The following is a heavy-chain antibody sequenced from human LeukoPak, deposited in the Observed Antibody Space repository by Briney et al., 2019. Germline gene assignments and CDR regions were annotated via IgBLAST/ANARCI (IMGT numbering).Heavy chain of an antibody. V-gene: IGHV4-34*01. CDR2: INHSGST. J-gene: IGHJ4*02. D-gene: IGHD2-15*01. CDR1: GGSFSGYY. CDR3: ASVVWP. Sequence: PSETLSLTCAVYGGSFSGYYWSWIRQPPGKGLEWIGEINHSGSTNYNPSLKSRVTISVDTSKNQFSLKLSSVTAADTAVYCCASVVWPWGQGTLVTVSS.